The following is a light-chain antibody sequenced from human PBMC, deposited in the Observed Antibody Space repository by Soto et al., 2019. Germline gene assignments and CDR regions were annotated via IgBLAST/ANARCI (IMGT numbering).Light chain of an antibody. J-gene: IGKJ2*01. Sequence: VMTQSPPTLTVTPGEPASISCTSSQRLLHSNGNIFLDWYVQKPGQSPQVLIYLGSNRASGVSDRVSGSETGTDFTLKISRVEAEDVGVYYCMQALQTPYTFGQGTKLEIK. CDR3: MQALQTPYT. CDR1: QRLLHSNGNIF. V-gene: IGKV2-28*01. CDR2: LGS.